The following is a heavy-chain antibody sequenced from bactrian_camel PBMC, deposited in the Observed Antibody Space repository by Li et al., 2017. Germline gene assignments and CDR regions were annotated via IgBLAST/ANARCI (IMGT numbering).Heavy chain of an antibody. J-gene: IGHJ4*01. V-gene: IGHV3S53*01. Sequence: HVQLVESGGGLVQPGGSLRLSCAASGRTYGRNCMAWFRQAQGKEREGVALHDNDGSTSYTDSVKGRFTISRDNAKNTLYLSLNSLKTEDTAMYYCSRRDYSEGYWGQGTQVTVS. CDR1: GRTYGRNC. CDR3: SRRDYSEGY. D-gene: IGHD4*01. CDR2: HDNDGST.